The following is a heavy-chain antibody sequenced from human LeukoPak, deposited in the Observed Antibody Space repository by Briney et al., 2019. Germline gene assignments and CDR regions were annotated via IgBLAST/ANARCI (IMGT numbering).Heavy chain of an antibody. J-gene: IGHJ3*02. CDR1: GFSFSSDS. D-gene: IGHD3-16*01. V-gene: IGHV3-48*04. CDR2: ISISSSTI. CDR3: TRSHYDYVWGSYPRAFDI. Sequence: GGSLRLSCAVSGFSFSSDSMNWVCQAQGTGLGWVSYISISSSTIYHTGSVKGRFTISRDNAKNSLNLKMNSLRAEDTAVYYCTRSHYDYVWGSYPRAFDIWGQGTMVTVSS.